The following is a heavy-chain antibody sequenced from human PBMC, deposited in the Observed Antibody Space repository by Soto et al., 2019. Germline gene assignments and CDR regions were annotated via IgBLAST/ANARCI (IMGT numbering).Heavy chain of an antibody. V-gene: IGHV5-10-1*01. CDR1: GYSFTSYW. Sequence: GESLKISCKGSGYSFTSYWISWVRQMPGKGLEWMGRIDPSDSYTNYSPSFQGHVTISADKSISTAYLQWSSLKASDTAMYYCASPSHPFYHYYGMDVWGQGTTVTVSS. CDR3: ASPSHPFYHYYGMDV. J-gene: IGHJ6*02. CDR2: IDPSDSYT.